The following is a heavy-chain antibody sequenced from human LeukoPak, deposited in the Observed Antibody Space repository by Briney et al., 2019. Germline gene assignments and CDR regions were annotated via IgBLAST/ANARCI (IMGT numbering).Heavy chain of an antibody. CDR3: AKGKTGLNYDKLTCPPSC. CDR1: GFTFRSFA. D-gene: IGHD3-9*01. CDR2: IIGGGGRT. J-gene: IGHJ4*02. V-gene: IGHV3-23*01. Sequence: GGSLRLPGPASGFTFRSFAMSWVAKPPGKGLRWFSPIIGGGGRTSSAASWKGRFTFSRDNRKNSSYLQMTSLRTEDTAFYSCAKGKTGLNYDKLTCPPSCWGQATLLTGSS.